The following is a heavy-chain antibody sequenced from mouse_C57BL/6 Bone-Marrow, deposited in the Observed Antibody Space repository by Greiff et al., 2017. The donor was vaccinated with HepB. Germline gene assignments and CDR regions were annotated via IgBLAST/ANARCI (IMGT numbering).Heavy chain of an antibody. CDR1: GFTFSDYG. Sequence: EVQLVESGGGLVKPGGSLKLSCAASGFTFSDYGLHWVRQAPEKGLEWVAYISSGSSTTYYADTVKGRFTISRDNAKNTLFLQMTSLRSEDTAMYYCAKGGTTGNWYFDVWGTGTTVTVSS. CDR2: ISSGSSTT. J-gene: IGHJ1*03. D-gene: IGHD1-1*01. CDR3: AKGGTTGNWYFDV. V-gene: IGHV5-17*01.